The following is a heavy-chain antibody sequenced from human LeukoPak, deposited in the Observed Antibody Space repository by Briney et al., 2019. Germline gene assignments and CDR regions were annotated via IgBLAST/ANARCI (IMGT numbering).Heavy chain of an antibody. D-gene: IGHD2-21*01. J-gene: IGHJ4*02. CDR2: IIPIFGTA. V-gene: IGHV1-69*01. CDR3: ASFNACGGDCYSSPDYFDY. CDR1: GGTFSSYA. Sequence: SVKVSCKASGGTFSSYAISWVRQAPGQGLEWMGGIIPIFGTANYAQKFQGRVTINADESTSTAYMELSSLRSEDTAVYYCASFNACGGDCYSSPDYFDYWGQGTLVTVSS.